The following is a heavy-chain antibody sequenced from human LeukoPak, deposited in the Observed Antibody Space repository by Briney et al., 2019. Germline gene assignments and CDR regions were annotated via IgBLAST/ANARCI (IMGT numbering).Heavy chain of an antibody. V-gene: IGHV3-48*03. CDR2: ISSSGNTI. CDR3: ARERIYGDYFDY. D-gene: IGHD4-17*01. CDR1: GFTFSSYE. Sequence: GGSLRPSCAASGFTFSSYEFNWVRQVPGKGLEWVSYISSSGNTIYYADSVKGRFTVSRDNAKNSLFLQMNGLRAEDTAIYYCARERIYGDYFDYWGQGALVTVSS. J-gene: IGHJ4*02.